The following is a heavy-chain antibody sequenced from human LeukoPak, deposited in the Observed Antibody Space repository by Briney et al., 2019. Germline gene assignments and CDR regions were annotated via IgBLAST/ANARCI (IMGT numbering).Heavy chain of an antibody. V-gene: IGHV3-21*01. CDR1: GFTFSSYS. Sequence: GGSLRLSCAASGFTFSSYSMNWVRQASGKGLEWVSSISSSSSYIYYADSVKGRFTISRDNAKNSLYLQMNSLRAEDTAVYYCARDPCDSSGYCNWFDPWGQGTLVTVSS. CDR2: ISSSSSYI. J-gene: IGHJ5*02. CDR3: ARDPCDSSGYCNWFDP. D-gene: IGHD3-22*01.